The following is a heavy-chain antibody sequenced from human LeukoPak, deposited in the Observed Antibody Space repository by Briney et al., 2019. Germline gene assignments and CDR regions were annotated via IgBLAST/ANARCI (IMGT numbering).Heavy chain of an antibody. D-gene: IGHD1-1*01. V-gene: IGHV3-48*03. Sequence: PGGSLRLSCAASGFIFSSYEMNWVRQAPGKGLEWVSHISTSGTTKYYGDSVKGRFTISRDNAKNSLYLQMNNLRAEDTAVYCCTRGTGYVVDPWGQGTLVTVSS. J-gene: IGHJ5*02. CDR3: TRGTGYVVDP. CDR1: GFIFSSYE. CDR2: ISTSGTTK.